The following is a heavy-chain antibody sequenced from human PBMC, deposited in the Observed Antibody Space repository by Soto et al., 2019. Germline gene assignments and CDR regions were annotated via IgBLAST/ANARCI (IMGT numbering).Heavy chain of an antibody. CDR1: GFTFSSYG. D-gene: IGHD7-27*01. CDR2: ISYDGSNK. Sequence: GGSLRLSCAASGFTFSSYGMHWVRQAPGKGLEWVAVISYDGSNKYYADSVKGRFTISRDNSKNTLYLQMNSLRAEDTAVYYCAKSAGVYYYYGMDVWGQGTTVTVSS. CDR3: AKSAGVYYYYGMDV. V-gene: IGHV3-30*18. J-gene: IGHJ6*02.